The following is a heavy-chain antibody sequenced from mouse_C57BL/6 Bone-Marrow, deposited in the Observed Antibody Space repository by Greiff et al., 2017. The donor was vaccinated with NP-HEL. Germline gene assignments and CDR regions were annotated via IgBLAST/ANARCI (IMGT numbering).Heavy chain of an antibody. CDR1: GFTFSSYA. CDR2: ISDGGSYT. V-gene: IGHV5-4*01. Sequence: EVQRVESGGGLVKPGGSLKLSCAASGFTFSSYAMSWVRQTPEKRLEWVATISDGGSYTYYPDNVKGRFTISRDNAKNNLYLQMSHLKSEDTAMYYCARDSHYYGSSPYAMDYWGQGTSVTVSS. J-gene: IGHJ4*01. D-gene: IGHD1-1*01. CDR3: ARDSHYYGSSPYAMDY.